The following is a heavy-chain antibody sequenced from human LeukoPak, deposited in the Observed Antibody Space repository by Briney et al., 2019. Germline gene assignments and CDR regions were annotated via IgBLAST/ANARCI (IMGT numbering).Heavy chain of an antibody. CDR3: AREPGETDEGFEC. CDR1: GGSVSSGSYY. J-gene: IGHJ4*02. D-gene: IGHD1-14*01. V-gene: IGHV4-61*01. Sequence: SETLSLTCTVSGGSVSSGSYYWNWIRQPPGKGLEWIGHIYYSGSTDYNPSLKSRVTISADTSKNQFSLKMTSVTAADTAVYYCAREPGETDEGFECWGQATLVTAYS. CDR2: IYYSGST.